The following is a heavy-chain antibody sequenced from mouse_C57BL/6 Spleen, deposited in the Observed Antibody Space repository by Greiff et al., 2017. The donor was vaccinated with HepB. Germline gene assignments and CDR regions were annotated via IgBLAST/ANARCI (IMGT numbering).Heavy chain of an antibody. CDR1: GYTFTSYW. CDR2: IDPSDSYT. D-gene: IGHD1-1*01. CDR3: ARSLITTVVATDYAMDY. V-gene: IGHV1-69*01. J-gene: IGHJ4*01. Sequence: QVQLQQPGAELVMPGASVKLSCKASGYTFTSYWMHWVKQRPGQGLEWIGEIDPSDSYTNYNQKFKGKSTLTVDKSSSTAYMQLSSLTSEDSAVYYCARSLITTVVATDYAMDYWGQGTSVTVSS.